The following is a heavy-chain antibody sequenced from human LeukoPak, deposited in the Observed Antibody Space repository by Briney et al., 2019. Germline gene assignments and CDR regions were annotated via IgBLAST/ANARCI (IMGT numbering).Heavy chain of an antibody. J-gene: IGHJ4*02. V-gene: IGHV3-23*01. D-gene: IGHD4-17*01. CDR1: GFTFSSYA. CDR2: ISGSGGST. CDR3: AKDSPHDYDDYDIYIDY. Sequence: GGSLRLSCAASGFTFSSYAMSWVRQAPGKGLEWVSAISGSGGSTYYADSVKGRFTISRDNSKNTLYLQMNSLRAEDTAVYYCAKDSPHDYDDYDIYIDYWGQGTLVTVSS.